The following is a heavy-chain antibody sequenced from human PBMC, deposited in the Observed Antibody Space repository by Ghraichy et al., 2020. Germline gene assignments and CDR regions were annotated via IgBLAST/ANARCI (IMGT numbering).Heavy chain of an antibody. CDR3: ARGLVYCSGGSCSPYYGMGV. Sequence: SETLSLTCTVSGGSISGYYWTWVRQPPGKGLEWFGYIYDSGSPNYNPSLKSRATISVDTSKNQFSLKLSSVTAADTAVYYCARGLVYCSGGSCSPYYGMGVWGHGTMVPVSS. CDR2: IYDSGSP. V-gene: IGHV4-59*01. J-gene: IGHJ6*02. D-gene: IGHD2-15*01. CDR1: GGSISGYY.